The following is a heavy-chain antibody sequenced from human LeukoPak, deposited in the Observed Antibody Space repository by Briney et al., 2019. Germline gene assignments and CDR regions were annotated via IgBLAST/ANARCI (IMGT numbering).Heavy chain of an antibody. CDR2: ISSAGGT. Sequence: GGSLRLSCAASGFTFSTYDMHWVPQATEKGLEWVSCISSAGGTYYPGAVMSRFTISRENATNSLYLQMNSRRAGDTAVYYCARGYYGSGSYRFDYWGQGTLVTVSS. J-gene: IGHJ4*02. V-gene: IGHV3-13*04. CDR1: GFTFSTYD. CDR3: ARGYYGSGSYRFDY. D-gene: IGHD3-10*01.